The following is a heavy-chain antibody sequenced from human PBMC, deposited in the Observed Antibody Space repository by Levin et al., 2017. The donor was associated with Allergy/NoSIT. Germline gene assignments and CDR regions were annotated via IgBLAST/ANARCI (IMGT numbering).Heavy chain of an antibody. D-gene: IGHD3-10*01. J-gene: IGHJ4*02. CDR3: VRLDRGVIPFDY. CDR2: ILLYFLDP. V-gene: IGHV3-30*04. Sequence: GKGLEWLACILLYFLDPSSSSSFPGRFTISRDNSQSTVFLQMNSLRLEDTAFYVCVRLDRGVIPFDYWGPGTLVSVSS.